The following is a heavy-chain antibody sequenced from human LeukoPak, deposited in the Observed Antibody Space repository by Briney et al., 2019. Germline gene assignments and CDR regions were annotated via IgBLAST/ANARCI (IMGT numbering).Heavy chain of an antibody. V-gene: IGHV3-21*03. CDR3: TTDHTMVRGVIDGYYGMDV. Sequence: TGGSLRLSCAASGFTFSSYSMNWVRQAPGKGLEWVSSISSSSSYIYYADSVKGRFTISRDNAKNSLYLQMNSLKIEDTAVYFCTTDHTMVRGVIDGYYGMDVWGQGTTVTVSS. CDR1: GFTFSSYS. J-gene: IGHJ6*02. D-gene: IGHD3-10*01. CDR2: ISSSSSYI.